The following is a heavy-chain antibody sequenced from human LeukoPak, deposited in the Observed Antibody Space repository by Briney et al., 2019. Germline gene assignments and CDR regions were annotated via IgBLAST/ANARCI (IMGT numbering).Heavy chain of an antibody. Sequence: SEPLSLPCPVSGASISSSYWSWIRQPPGKRLEWIGYIYYNGNTNSNPSLKSRVTISADTSKNQFSLKLSSVTAADTAVYYCVRGNYDNRGYSNAFDIWGQGAMVTVSS. CDR1: GASISSSY. V-gene: IGHV4-59*01. J-gene: IGHJ3*02. CDR3: VRGNYDNRGYSNAFDI. D-gene: IGHD3-22*01. CDR2: IYYNGNT.